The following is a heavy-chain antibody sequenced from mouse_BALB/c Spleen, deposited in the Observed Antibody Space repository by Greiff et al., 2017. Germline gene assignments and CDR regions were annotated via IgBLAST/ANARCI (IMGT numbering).Heavy chain of an antibody. Sequence: VRLQESGAELVKPGASVKLSCKASGYTFTSYYMYWVKQRPGQGLEWIGEINPSNGGTNFNEKFKSKATLTVDKSSSTAYMQLSSLTSEDSAVYYCTSYGYDPNYFDYWGQGTTLTVSS. D-gene: IGHD2-2*01. V-gene: IGHV1S81*02. CDR3: TSYGYDPNYFDY. CDR1: GYTFTSYY. J-gene: IGHJ2*01. CDR2: INPSNGGT.